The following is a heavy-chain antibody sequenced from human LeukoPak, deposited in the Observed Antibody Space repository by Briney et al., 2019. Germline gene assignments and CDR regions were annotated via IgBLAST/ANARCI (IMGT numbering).Heavy chain of an antibody. CDR2: TYYSGST. V-gene: IGHV4-59*01. CDR3: ARDSLDGAGFDY. J-gene: IGHJ4*02. CDR1: GGSISSYY. D-gene: IGHD1-26*01. Sequence: SETLSLTCTVSGGSISSYYWSWIRQPPGKGLEWIGYTYYSGSTNYNPSLKSRVTISVDTSKNQFSLKLSSVTAADTAVYYCARDSLDGAGFDYWGQGTLVTVSS.